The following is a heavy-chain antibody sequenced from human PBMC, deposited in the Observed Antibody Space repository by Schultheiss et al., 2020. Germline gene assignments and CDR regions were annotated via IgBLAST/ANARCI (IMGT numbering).Heavy chain of an antibody. CDR2: ISWNSGSI. V-gene: IGHV3-9*01. Sequence: SSGDYYWSWIRQPPGKGLEWVSGISWNSGSIGYADSVKGRFTISRDNAKNTLYLQMNSLRAEDTAVYYCARGDYYYMDVWGKGTTVTVSS. J-gene: IGHJ6*03. CDR1: SSGDYY. CDR3: ARGDYYYMDV.